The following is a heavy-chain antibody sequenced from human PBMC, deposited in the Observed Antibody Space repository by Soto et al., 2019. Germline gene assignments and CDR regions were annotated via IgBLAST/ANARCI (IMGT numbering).Heavy chain of an antibody. V-gene: IGHV4-4*02. J-gene: IGHJ4*02. CDR3: ARLVYDTRLNYMYFDF. Sequence: SETLSLTCAVSGVSLTSGNWWTWVRQSPQRGLEYIGEIFHDGTTNYYPSFERRVAMSVDTSRNQFSLKLTSVTAADTAVYFCARLVYDTRLNYMYFDFWGPGTLVTVSS. CDR1: GVSLTSGNW. CDR2: IFHDGTT. D-gene: IGHD3-10*01.